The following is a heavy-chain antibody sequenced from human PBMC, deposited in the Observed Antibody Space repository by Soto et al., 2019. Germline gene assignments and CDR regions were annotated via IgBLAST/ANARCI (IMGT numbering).Heavy chain of an antibody. V-gene: IGHV1-18*01. J-gene: IGHJ5*02. D-gene: IGHD2-2*01. CDR3: ARVSVIAPRTMPHKNWFDP. CDR2: ISAYNGDT. CDR1: GYTFTSYG. Sequence: QVQLVQSGAEVKKPGASVKVSCKASGYTFTSYGITWVRQAPGQGLEWMGWISAYNGDTNYAQKLQGRVTMTTDPSTSTAYMELRSLRSDDTSVYYCARVSVIAPRTMPHKNWFDPWGQGTLVTVSS.